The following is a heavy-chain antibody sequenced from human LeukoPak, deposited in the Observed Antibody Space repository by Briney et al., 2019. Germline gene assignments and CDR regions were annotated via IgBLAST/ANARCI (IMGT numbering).Heavy chain of an antibody. D-gene: IGHD4-17*01. CDR2: IYQGGST. Sequence: PSETLSLTCTVSGYSISNGYYWGWIRQPPGKGLEWIGNIYQGGSTYYNPSLKSRVIISVGTSKNQFSLKLTSVTAADTAVYYCARYGLGFDYWGQGTLVIVSS. CDR1: GYSISNGYY. J-gene: IGHJ4*02. V-gene: IGHV4-38-2*02. CDR3: ARYGLGFDY.